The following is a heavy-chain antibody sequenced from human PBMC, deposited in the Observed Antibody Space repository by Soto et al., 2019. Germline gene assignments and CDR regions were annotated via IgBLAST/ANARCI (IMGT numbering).Heavy chain of an antibody. CDR1: GGSISSGGYY. CDR2: IYYSGST. CDR3: ARAGYDILTGFFYFDY. V-gene: IGHV4-31*03. J-gene: IGHJ4*02. D-gene: IGHD3-9*01. Sequence: QVQLQESGPGLVKPSQTLSLTCTVSGGSISSGGYYWSWIRQHPGKGLEWIGYIYYSGSTYYNPSLKSRVTISVDTSKNQFSLKLSSVTAADTAVYYCARAGYDILTGFFYFDYWGQGTLVTVSS.